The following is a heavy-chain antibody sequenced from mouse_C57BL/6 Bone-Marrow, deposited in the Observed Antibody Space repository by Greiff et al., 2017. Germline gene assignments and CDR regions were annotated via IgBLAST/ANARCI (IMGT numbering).Heavy chain of an antibody. V-gene: IGHV1-7*01. CDR1: GYTFTSYW. D-gene: IGHD1-1*01. Sequence: VQLQQSGAELAKPGASVKLSCKASGYTFTSYWMHWVKQRPGQGLEWIGYINPSSGYTKYNQKFKDKATLTADKSSSTAYMQLSSLTYEDSAVYYCSSPFITTVVPFDYWCQGTTLTVSS. CDR3: SSPFITTVVPFDY. CDR2: INPSSGYT. J-gene: IGHJ2*01.